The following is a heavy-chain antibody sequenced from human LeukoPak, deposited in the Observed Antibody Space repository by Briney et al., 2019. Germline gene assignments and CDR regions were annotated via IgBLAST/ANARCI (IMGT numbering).Heavy chain of an antibody. CDR3: ARDAALMYYYDSSGYLVY. V-gene: IGHV1-18*01. J-gene: IGHJ4*02. CDR2: ISAYNGNT. D-gene: IGHD3-22*01. Sequence: SVKVSCKASGYTFTSYGISWVRQAPGQGLEWMGWISAYNGNTNYAQKLQGRVTMTTDTSTSTAYMELRSLRSDDTAVYYCARDAALMYYYDSSGYLVYWGQGTLVTVSS. CDR1: GYTFTSYG.